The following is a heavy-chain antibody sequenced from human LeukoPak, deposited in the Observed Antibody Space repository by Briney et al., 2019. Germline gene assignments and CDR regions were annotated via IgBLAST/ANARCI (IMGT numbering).Heavy chain of an antibody. D-gene: IGHD5-12*01. V-gene: IGHV4-59*12. CDR1: GFTFSSYS. Sequence: GSLRLSCAVSGFTFSSYSMNWVRQAPGKGLEWIGNIYYSGSTYYNPSLKSRVTISVDTSKNRFSLKLNSVTAADTAVYFCARIGDMVAIDYWGQGTLVTVSS. CDR2: IYYSGST. CDR3: ARIGDMVAIDY. J-gene: IGHJ4*02.